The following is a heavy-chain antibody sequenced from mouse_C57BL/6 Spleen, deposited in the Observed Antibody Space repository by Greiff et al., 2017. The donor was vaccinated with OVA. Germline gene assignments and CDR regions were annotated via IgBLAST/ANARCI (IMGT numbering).Heavy chain of an antibody. D-gene: IGHD1-1*01. J-gene: IGHJ4*01. Sequence: EVQVVESGGGLVQPGGSLSLSCAASGFTFTDYYMSWVRQPPGKALEWLGFIRNKANGYTTEYSASVKGRFTISRDNSQSILYLQMNALRAEDSATYYCARYKGITLSMDYWGQGTSVTVSS. V-gene: IGHV7-3*01. CDR2: IRNKANGYTT. CDR3: ARYKGITLSMDY. CDR1: GFTFTDYY.